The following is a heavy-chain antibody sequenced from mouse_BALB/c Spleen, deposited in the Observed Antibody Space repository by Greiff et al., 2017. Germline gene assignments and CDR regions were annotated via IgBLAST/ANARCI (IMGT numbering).Heavy chain of an antibody. Sequence: QVQLKQSGPELVKPGASVTISCKASGYTFTDYYIHWVKQKPGQGLEWIGWIYTGSGTTKYNEKFKGKATLTVDTSSSTAYMQLSRLTSEDTAVYFCAREQYGNHDWFAYWGQGTLVTVSA. CDR3: AREQYGNHDWFAY. CDR2: IYTGSGTT. CDR1: GYTFTDYY. D-gene: IGHD2-10*02. J-gene: IGHJ3*01. V-gene: IGHV1-84*02.